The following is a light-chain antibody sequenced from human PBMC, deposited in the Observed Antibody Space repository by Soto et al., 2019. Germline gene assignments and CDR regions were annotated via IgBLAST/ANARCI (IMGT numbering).Light chain of an antibody. V-gene: IGKV1-12*01. Sequence: DIQMTQSPSSVSASVGDRVSITCRASQDIGNWLAWYQQKPGRAPKLLISASSSLQSGVPSRFSGSGSGTEFTLTISSLQPDDFATYYCQHYGGMWTFGQGTKVDIK. CDR2: ASS. CDR1: QDIGNW. J-gene: IGKJ1*01. CDR3: QHYGGMWT.